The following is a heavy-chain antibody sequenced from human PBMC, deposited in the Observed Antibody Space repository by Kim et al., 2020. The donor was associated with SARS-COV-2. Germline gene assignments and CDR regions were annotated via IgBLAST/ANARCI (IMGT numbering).Heavy chain of an antibody. Sequence: ASVKVSCKASGYTFTSYTMHWVRQAPGQRLEWMGWINAGNGNTKYSQKFQGRVTITRDTSASTAYMELSSLRSEDTAVYYCARDSWCVGSSWYNWFDPWGQGTLVTVSS. J-gene: IGHJ5*02. CDR3: ARDSWCVGSSWYNWFDP. CDR2: INAGNGNT. D-gene: IGHD6-13*01. V-gene: IGHV1-3*01. CDR1: GYTFTSYT.